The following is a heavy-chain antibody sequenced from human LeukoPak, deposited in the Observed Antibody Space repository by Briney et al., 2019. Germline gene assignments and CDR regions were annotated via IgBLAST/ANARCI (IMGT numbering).Heavy chain of an antibody. D-gene: IGHD1-26*01. V-gene: IGHV1-18*01. CDR1: GYIFSTYG. J-gene: IGHJ4*02. CDR2: ISPYNGNT. CDR3: ARGPPRGDLLWSLDY. Sequence: ASVKVSCKSSGYIFSTYGITWVRQAPGQGLEWMGWISPYNGNTNYAQNLQGRVTMTTDTSTSIAYMELRRLRSDDTAVYYCARGPPRGDLLWSLDYWGQGTLVTVSS.